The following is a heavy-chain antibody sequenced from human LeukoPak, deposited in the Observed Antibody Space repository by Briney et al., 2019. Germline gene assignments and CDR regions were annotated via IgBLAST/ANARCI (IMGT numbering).Heavy chain of an antibody. D-gene: IGHD6-13*01. J-gene: IGHJ6*02. Sequence: GGSLRLSCAASGLTGSHNYVSWVRQAPGKGLEWVSAIHTSGDTCYADSVKGRFTISRDNSKNTLYLQMNSLRAEDTAVYYCAKDRSWSLHYGMDVWGQGTTVTVSS. CDR1: GLTGSHNY. CDR2: IHTSGDT. V-gene: IGHV3-53*01. CDR3: AKDRSWSLHYGMDV.